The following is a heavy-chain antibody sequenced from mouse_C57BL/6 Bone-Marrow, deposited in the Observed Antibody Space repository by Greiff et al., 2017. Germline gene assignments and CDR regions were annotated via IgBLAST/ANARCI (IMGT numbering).Heavy chain of an antibody. CDR1: GFTFSSYT. V-gene: IGHV5-9*01. Sequence: EVKVVESGGGLVKPGGSLKLSCAASGFTFSSYTMSWVRQTPEKRLEWVATISGGGGNTYYPDSVKGRFTISRDNAKNTLYLQMSSLRSEDTALYYCARRGYGSSYVDYWGQGTTLTVSS. CDR2: ISGGGGNT. CDR3: ARRGYGSSYVDY. D-gene: IGHD1-1*01. J-gene: IGHJ2*01.